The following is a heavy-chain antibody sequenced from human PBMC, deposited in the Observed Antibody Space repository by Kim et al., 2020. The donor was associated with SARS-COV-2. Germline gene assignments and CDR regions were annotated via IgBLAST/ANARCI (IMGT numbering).Heavy chain of an antibody. Sequence: GGSLRLSCAASGFTFSSYGIHWIRQAPGKGLEWVAVIWYDGSSKYSGDSVKGRFTISRDNSKNTLYLEMNSLRAEDTAVYYCARGGSAAAGIDYWGQGTLFTVSS. D-gene: IGHD6-13*01. J-gene: IGHJ4*02. CDR3: ARGGSAAAGIDY. V-gene: IGHV3-33*01. CDR2: IWYDGSSK. CDR1: GFTFSSYG.